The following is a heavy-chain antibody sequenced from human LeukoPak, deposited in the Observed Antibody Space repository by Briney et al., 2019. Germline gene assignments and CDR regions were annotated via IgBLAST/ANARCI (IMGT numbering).Heavy chain of an antibody. V-gene: IGHV4-39*07. Sequence: PSETLSLTCTVSGGSISSGGYYWSWIRQPPGKGLEWIGEINHSGSTNYNPSLKSRVTISVDTSKNQFSLKLSSVTAADTAVYYCARVAIAAAGTGLDYWGQGTLVTVSS. CDR3: ARVAIAAAGTGLDY. D-gene: IGHD6-13*01. J-gene: IGHJ4*02. CDR2: INHSGST. CDR1: GGSISSGGYY.